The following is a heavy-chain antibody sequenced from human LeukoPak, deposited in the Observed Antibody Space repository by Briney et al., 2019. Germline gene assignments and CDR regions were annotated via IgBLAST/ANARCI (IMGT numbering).Heavy chain of an antibody. CDR3: ARGGSIWELLFGYFDY. V-gene: IGHV3-21*01. D-gene: IGHD1-26*01. CDR1: GFTFSSYS. J-gene: IGHJ4*02. CDR2: ISSSSSYI. Sequence: GGSLRLSCAASGFTFSSYSMNWVRQAPGKGLEWVSSISSSSSYIYYADSVKGRFTISRDNAKNSLYLQMNSLRAEDTAVYYCARGGSIWELLFGYFDYWGQGTLVTVSS.